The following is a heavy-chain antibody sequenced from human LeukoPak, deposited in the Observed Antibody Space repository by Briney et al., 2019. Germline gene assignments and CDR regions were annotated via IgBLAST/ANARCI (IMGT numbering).Heavy chain of an antibody. CDR3: ARDRIPLYGSGSYSGGLFDY. CDR2: IKEDESEK. J-gene: IGHJ4*02. D-gene: IGHD3-10*01. Sequence: GGSLRLSCAASGFNFSNYWMSWVRQAPGKGLEGVANIKEDESEKYYADSVRGRFTISRDNAKNSLFLEMNSLRPEDTAVYYCARDRIPLYGSGSYSGGLFDYWGQGTLVTVSS. CDR1: GFNFSNYW. V-gene: IGHV3-7*01.